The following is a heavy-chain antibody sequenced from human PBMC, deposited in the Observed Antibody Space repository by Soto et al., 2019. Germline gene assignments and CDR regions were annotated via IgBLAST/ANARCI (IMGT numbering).Heavy chain of an antibody. D-gene: IGHD3-10*01. J-gene: IGHJ4*02. CDR3: ARGYGSGSYSPDY. CDR1: GWSFCGYY. V-gene: IGHV4-34*01. CDR2: INHSGST. Sequence: SETLSLTCTVYGWSFCGYYWSWIRQPPGKGLEWIGEINHSGSTNYNPSLKSRVTISVDTSKNQFSLKLSSVTAADTAVYYCARGYGSGSYSPDYWGQGTLVTVSS.